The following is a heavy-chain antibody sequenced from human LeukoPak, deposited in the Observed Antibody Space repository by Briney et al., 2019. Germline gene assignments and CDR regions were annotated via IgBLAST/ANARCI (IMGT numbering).Heavy chain of an antibody. V-gene: IGHV3-30*09. Sequence: PTGGSLRLSCAASRFTFSSYVMHWVRQAPGKGLEWVAVISHVGTNKYYADSVKGRFAISRDNSKNTLYLQMNSLRGEDTAMYYCARDPRQIAVAGTLDYWGQGTLVTVSS. CDR2: ISHVGTNK. J-gene: IGHJ4*02. CDR3: ARDPRQIAVAGTLDY. CDR1: RFTFSSYV. D-gene: IGHD6-19*01.